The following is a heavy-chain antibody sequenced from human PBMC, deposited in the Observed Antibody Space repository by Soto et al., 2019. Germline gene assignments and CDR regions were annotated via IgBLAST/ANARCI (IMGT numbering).Heavy chain of an antibody. CDR3: ARGSGIVALPGELEDVNYDY. Sequence: QVQLQQWGAGLVKPSETLSLSCAVYGQSFSGHSWAWIRQPPGKGLEWIGEINESGSTYYNPSLKSRVTISTDTSKTPFSLKLSSVSAADTAAYFCARGSGIVALPGELEDVNYDYWGQGTLGNVSS. CDR1: GQSFSGHS. V-gene: IGHV4-34*01. J-gene: IGHJ4*02. D-gene: IGHD1-1*01. CDR2: INESGST.